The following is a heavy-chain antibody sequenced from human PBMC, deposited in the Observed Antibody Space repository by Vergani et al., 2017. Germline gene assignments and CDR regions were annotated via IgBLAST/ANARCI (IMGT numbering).Heavy chain of an antibody. CDR3: AKDGQQLVRGSYFDY. CDR1: GFTFSSYA. CDR2: ISGSGGST. Sequence: EVQLLESGGGLVQPGGSLRLSCAASGFTFSSYAMSWVRQAPGKGLEWVSAISGSGGSTYYADSVKGRFTLSRDNSKNTLYLQMNSLRAEDTAVYYCAKDGQQLVRGSYFDYWGQGTLVTVSS. D-gene: IGHD6-13*01. V-gene: IGHV3-23*01. J-gene: IGHJ4*02.